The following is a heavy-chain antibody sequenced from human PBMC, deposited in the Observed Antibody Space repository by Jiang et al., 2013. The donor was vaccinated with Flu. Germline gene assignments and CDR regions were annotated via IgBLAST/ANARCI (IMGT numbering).Heavy chain of an antibody. CDR2: IGVFNGKT. V-gene: IGHV1-18*01. CDR3: ARVGTTGSYYSDY. D-gene: IGHD3-10*01. J-gene: IGHJ4*02. Sequence: APGQGPEWMGWIGVFNGKTNYAQNVQGRVTMTTDTSTSTAYMELRGLRSDDTAVYYCARVGTTGSYYSDYWGQGTLVTVSS.